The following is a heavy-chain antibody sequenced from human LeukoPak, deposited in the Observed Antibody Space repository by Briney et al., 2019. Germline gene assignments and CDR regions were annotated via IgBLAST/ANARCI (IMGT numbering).Heavy chain of an antibody. CDR2: IYYSGST. V-gene: IGHV4-31*03. Sequence: SQTLSLTCTVSGGSISSGGYYWSWIRQHPGKGLEWIGYIYYSGSTNYNPSLKSRVTISVDTSKNQFSLKLSSVTAADTAVYYCARLASSTVTTWHYYYYYMDVWGKGTTVTVSS. CDR1: GGSISSGGYY. D-gene: IGHD4-11*01. CDR3: ARLASSTVTTWHYYYYYMDV. J-gene: IGHJ6*03.